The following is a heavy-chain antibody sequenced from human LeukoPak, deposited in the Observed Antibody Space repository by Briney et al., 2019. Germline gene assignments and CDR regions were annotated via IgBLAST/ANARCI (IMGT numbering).Heavy chain of an antibody. J-gene: IGHJ4*02. CDR2: INWNGGST. CDR1: GFTFDDYG. V-gene: IGHV3-20*04. D-gene: IGHD3-16*02. CDR3: ARDSGYTTSPGY. Sequence: PGGSLRLSCVASGFTFDDYGMSWVRQAPGKGLEWVSGINWNGGSTGYADSVKGRFTISRDNAKSSLYLQMNSLRAEDTALYYCARDSGYTTSPGYWGQGTLVTVSS.